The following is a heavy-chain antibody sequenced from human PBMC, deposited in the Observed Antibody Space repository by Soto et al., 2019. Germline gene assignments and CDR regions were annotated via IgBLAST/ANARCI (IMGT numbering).Heavy chain of an antibody. CDR1: GFTFSSYG. Sequence: PGGSLRLSCAASGFTFSSYGMHWVRQAPGKGLEWVAVISYDGSNKYYADSVKGRFTISRDNSKNTLYLQMNSLRAEDTAVYYCATDWKTYYYDSSGPGWGQGTLVTVSS. D-gene: IGHD3-22*01. CDR3: ATDWKTYYYDSSGPG. V-gene: IGHV3-30*03. J-gene: IGHJ4*02. CDR2: ISYDGSNK.